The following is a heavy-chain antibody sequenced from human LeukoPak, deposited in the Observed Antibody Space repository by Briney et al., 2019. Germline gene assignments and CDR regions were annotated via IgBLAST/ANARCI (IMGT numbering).Heavy chain of an antibody. Sequence: GGSLRLSCAASGFTFSSYAMGWVRQAPGKGLEWVSLVSGSGGVTYYADSVKGRFTISRDNSKNTLFLQMNSLRAEDTAIYYCAKRSCSTSGWYHIDYWDQGTLVTVSS. D-gene: IGHD6-19*01. CDR1: GFTFSSYA. J-gene: IGHJ4*02. CDR3: AKRSCSTSGWYHIDY. V-gene: IGHV3-23*01. CDR2: VSGSGGVT.